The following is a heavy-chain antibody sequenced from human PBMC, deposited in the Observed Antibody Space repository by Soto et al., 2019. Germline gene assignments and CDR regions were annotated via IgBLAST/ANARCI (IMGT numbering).Heavy chain of an antibody. CDR3: ARRWGEGRVDY. CDR1: GGSISSYY. J-gene: IGHJ4*02. Sequence: SETLSLTCTVSGGSISSYYWSWIRQPPGKGLEWIGYIYYSGSTNYNPSLKSRVTISVDKSRNQFSLKLSPVTAADTAVYYCARRWGEGRVDYWGQGTLVTVSS. V-gene: IGHV4-59*12. CDR2: IYYSGST. D-gene: IGHD3-10*01.